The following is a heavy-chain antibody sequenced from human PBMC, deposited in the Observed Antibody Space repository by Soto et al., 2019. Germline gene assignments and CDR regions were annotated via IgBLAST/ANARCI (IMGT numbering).Heavy chain of an antibody. CDR2: ISWNSGSI. J-gene: IGHJ4*02. D-gene: IGHD3-16*02. CDR3: AKGNYDYIWGSYRPIYFDY. Sequence: EVQLVESGGGLVQPGRSLRLSCAASGFTFDDYAMHWVRQAPGKGLEWVSGISWNSGSIGYADSVKGRFTISRDNAKNSLYLQMNSLRAEDTALYYCAKGNYDYIWGSYRPIYFDYWGQGTLVTVSS. V-gene: IGHV3-9*01. CDR1: GFTFDDYA.